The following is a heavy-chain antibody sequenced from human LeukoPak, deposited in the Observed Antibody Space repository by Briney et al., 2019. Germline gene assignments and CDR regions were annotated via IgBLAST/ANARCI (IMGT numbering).Heavy chain of an antibody. CDR2: IYSGGST. CDR3: ARHRSEAAFDF. V-gene: IGHV3-53*01. Sequence: GGSLRLSCAASGFTASNHFMSWVRQAPGKGLEWVSIIYSGGSTYYADSVKGRFTISRDNSKNTLYLQMNSLRAEDTAVYYCARHRSEAAFDFWGQGTLVTVSS. CDR1: GFTASNHF. D-gene: IGHD3-10*01. J-gene: IGHJ4*02.